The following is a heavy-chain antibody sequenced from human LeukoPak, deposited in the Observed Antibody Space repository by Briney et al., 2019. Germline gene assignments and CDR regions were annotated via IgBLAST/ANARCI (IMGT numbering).Heavy chain of an antibody. Sequence: PGGSLRLSCTASGFPLGDYPMSWVRQAPGKGLEGVSFIRNKAYGGTTEYAASVKGRFTMSRDDSKSIAYLQMNSLKTEDTAVYYCTRAYGITGEAGYMDVWGKGTTVTVSS. CDR1: GFPLGDYP. J-gene: IGHJ6*03. CDR2: IRNKAYGGTT. CDR3: TRAYGITGEAGYMDV. D-gene: IGHD1-20*01. V-gene: IGHV3-49*04.